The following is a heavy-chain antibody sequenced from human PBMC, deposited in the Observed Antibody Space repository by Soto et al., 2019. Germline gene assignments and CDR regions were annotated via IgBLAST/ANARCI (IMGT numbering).Heavy chain of an antibody. V-gene: IGHV1-18*01. CDR1: GYTFSSYG. CDR2: ISVYNCNT. Sequence: QVQLVQSGAEVKRPGASVKVSCKASGYTFSSYGISWVRQAPGQGLEWMGWISVYNCNTAYAQKFQDRVTITTDTSTSTAYMELRSLRSDDTAVYYCSIDRSSSDIWGQGTMVTVSS. CDR3: SIDRSSSDI. J-gene: IGHJ3*02. D-gene: IGHD3-16*02.